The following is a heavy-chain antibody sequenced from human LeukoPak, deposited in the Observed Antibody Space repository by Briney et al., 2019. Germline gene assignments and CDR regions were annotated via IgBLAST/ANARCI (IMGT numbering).Heavy chain of an antibody. D-gene: IGHD1-26*01. CDR3: ARYRARGGFDP. V-gene: IGHV4-59*12. CDR2: IYYSGST. Sequence: SETLSLTCTVSGGSISSYYWSWIRQPPGKGLEWIGYIYYSGSTSYHPSLRGRVTISVDTSKNQFSLKLSSVTAADTAVYYCARYRARGGFDPWGQGTLVTVSS. CDR1: GGSISSYY. J-gene: IGHJ5*02.